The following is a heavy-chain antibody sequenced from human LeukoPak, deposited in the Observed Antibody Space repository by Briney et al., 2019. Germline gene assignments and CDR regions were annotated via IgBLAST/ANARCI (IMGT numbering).Heavy chain of an antibody. CDR3: ARGWFGELTGDY. Sequence: GGSLRLSCAASGFSFSDHYMSWIRQAPGKGLEWVAYISSGGSSLLHADSVKGRFTISRDNAKNSLYLQMNSLRAEDTALYHCARGWFGELTGDYWGQGTLVTVSS. V-gene: IGHV3-11*01. J-gene: IGHJ4*02. CDR1: GFSFSDHY. CDR2: ISSGGSSL. D-gene: IGHD3-10*01.